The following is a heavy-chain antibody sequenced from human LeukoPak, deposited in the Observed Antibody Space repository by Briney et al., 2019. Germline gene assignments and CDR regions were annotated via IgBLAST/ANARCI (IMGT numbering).Heavy chain of an antibody. CDR2: MNPNSGNT. CDR3: ARRLQSNYYYYYMDV. J-gene: IGHJ6*03. V-gene: IGHV1-8*01. Sequence: ASVKVSCKASGYTFTSHDINWVRQATGQGLEWMGWMNPNSGNTGYAQKFQGRVTMTRNTSISTAYMELSSLRSEDTAVYYCARRLQSNYYYYYMDVWGKGTTVTVSS. CDR1: GYTFTSHD. D-gene: IGHD5-24*01.